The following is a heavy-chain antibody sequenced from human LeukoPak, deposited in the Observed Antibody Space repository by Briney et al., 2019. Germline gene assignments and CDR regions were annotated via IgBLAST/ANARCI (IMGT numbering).Heavy chain of an antibody. J-gene: IGHJ4*02. CDR2: ISSSSNYI. CDR1: GFSFSSYS. CDR3: ARDRGSYEAIGDY. Sequence: PGGSLRLSCAASGFSFSSYSMNWVRQAPGKGLEWVSFISSSSNYIYYADSVKGRFTISRDNAKNSLYLQMNSLRAEDTAVYYCARDRGSYEAIGDYWGQGALVTVSS. D-gene: IGHD1-26*01. V-gene: IGHV3-21*01.